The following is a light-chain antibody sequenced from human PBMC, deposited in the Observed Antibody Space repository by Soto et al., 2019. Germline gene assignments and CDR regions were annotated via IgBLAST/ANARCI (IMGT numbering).Light chain of an antibody. CDR1: SSDVGGYNR. CDR3: SSYKSSSTSVV. V-gene: IGLV2-18*02. CDR2: DVS. Sequence: QSVLTQPPSVSGSPGQSVTISCTGTSSDVGGYNRVSWYQQPPGTPPRLIIYDVSNRPSGVPARFSGSKSGNTASLTISGLQAEDEADYYCSSYKSSSTSVVFGGGTQLTVL. J-gene: IGLJ2*01.